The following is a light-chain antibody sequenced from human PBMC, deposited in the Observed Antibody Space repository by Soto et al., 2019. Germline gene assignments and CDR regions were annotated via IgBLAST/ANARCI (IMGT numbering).Light chain of an antibody. J-gene: IGLJ2*01. CDR1: SSNIGSHT. CDR3: AAWDDSLTGVI. Sequence: QSVLTQPPSASGTPGQRITISWSGSSSNIGSHTVNWHQQVPGTAPKLLIYSNNERPSGVPDRFSGSKSGTSASLAISGLQSGDEADYYCAAWDDSLTGVIFGGGTKLTVL. CDR2: SNN. V-gene: IGLV1-44*01.